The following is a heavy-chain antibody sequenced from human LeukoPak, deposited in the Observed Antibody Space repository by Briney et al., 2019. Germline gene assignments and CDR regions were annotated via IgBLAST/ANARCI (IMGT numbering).Heavy chain of an antibody. CDR2: IYPGDSDI. D-gene: IGHD2-15*01. J-gene: IGHJ5*02. V-gene: IGHV5-51*01. CDR3: ARRGDYCSADNCYPWWFDP. CDR1: GYNFSRHW. Sequence: GESLKISCQGSGYNFSRHWIGWVRQMPGKGLEWMAIIYPGDSDIRYSPSFQGQVTISADKSINTAYLQWSSPQASDTAMYYCARRGDYCSADNCYPWWFDPWGQGTLVTVSS.